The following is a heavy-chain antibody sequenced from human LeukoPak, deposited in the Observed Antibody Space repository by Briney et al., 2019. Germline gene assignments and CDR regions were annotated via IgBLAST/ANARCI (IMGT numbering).Heavy chain of an antibody. CDR2: INPNSGAT. Sequence: ASVKVSCKASGYIFTGYYIHWVRQAPGQGLEWMGWINPNSGATIFAQKFQDTVTMTRDTSISTAFMELSSLRSEDTAVYYCARRAVGNSYYYSMDVWGKGTTVTISS. D-gene: IGHD6-19*01. J-gene: IGHJ6*03. CDR3: ARRAVGNSYYYSMDV. CDR1: GYIFTGYY. V-gene: IGHV1-2*02.